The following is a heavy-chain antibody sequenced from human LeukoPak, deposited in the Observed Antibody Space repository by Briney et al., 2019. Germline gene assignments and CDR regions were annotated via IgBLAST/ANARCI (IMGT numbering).Heavy chain of an antibody. CDR3: ARFAAGGSYYYYMDV. J-gene: IGHJ6*03. V-gene: IGHV3-48*01. CDR2: IGTSSTTI. CDR1: GFTFSSHS. Sequence: GGSLRLSCAASGFTFSSHSLNWVRQPPGKGLEWVSNIGTSSTTIYYADSVKGRFTISRDNAKNSLYLQMNSLRADDTAVYYCARFAAGGSYYYYMDVWGKGTTVTVSS. D-gene: IGHD6-25*01.